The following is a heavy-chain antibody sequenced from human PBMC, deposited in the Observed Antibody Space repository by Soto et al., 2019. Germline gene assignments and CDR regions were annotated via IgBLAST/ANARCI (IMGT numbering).Heavy chain of an antibody. D-gene: IGHD3-10*01. Sequence: QVQLQESGPGLVKPSETLSLTCTVSGGSISSYYWSWIRQPPGKGLEWIGYIYYSGSTNYNPSLKSRVTISVDTSKNQFSLKLSSVTAADTAVYYCARRGAVRGAKHYYYYYMDVWGKGTTVTVSS. CDR3: ARRGAVRGAKHYYYYYMDV. CDR2: IYYSGST. J-gene: IGHJ6*03. V-gene: IGHV4-59*08. CDR1: GGSISSYY.